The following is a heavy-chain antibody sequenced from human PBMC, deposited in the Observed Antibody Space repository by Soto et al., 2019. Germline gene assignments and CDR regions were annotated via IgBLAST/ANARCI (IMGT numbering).Heavy chain of an antibody. CDR1: GFTFDDYA. CDR3: TKDVEVCGLYSSYSHYTDV. CDR2: ISWNRDSR. J-gene: IGHJ6*03. Sequence: EVQLVESGGDLVQPGRSLRLSYAASGFTFDDYAMHWVRQGPGKGLEWVSGISWNRDSRDYADSVKGRFTIYRDNAKKYLYLQMTSLRSEDSALFYCTKDVEVCGLYSSYSHYTDVWGQETTVTVSS. V-gene: IGHV3-9*01. D-gene: IGHD4-4*01.